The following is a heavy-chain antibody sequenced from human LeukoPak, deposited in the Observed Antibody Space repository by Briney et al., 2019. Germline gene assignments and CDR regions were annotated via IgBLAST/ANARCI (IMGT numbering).Heavy chain of an antibody. Sequence: GASVKVSCKASGYTFTSYDFNWLRQATGQGLEWMGWISAYNGNTNYAQKLQGRVTMTTDTSTSTAYMELRSLRSDDTAVYYCARYQHFEYSSSWRLFPSMDVWGQGTTVTVSS. V-gene: IGHV1-18*01. CDR1: GYTFTSYD. J-gene: IGHJ6*02. D-gene: IGHD6-6*01. CDR2: ISAYNGNT. CDR3: ARYQHFEYSSSWRLFPSMDV.